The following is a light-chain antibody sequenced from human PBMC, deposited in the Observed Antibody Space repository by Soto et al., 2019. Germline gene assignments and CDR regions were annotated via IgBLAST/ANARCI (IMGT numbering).Light chain of an antibody. CDR3: QKYDSVLLI. V-gene: IGKV1-27*01. CDR2: AAS. Sequence: DIQMTQSPSSLSASVGDRVTITCRASQAINNYVAWYQQKPGQCPQLLIYAASTLQSGVPSRFSGSGSGTDFTHTISSLQPEDVATYYCQKYDSVLLIFGGGTKVEVK. CDR1: QAINNY. J-gene: IGKJ4*01.